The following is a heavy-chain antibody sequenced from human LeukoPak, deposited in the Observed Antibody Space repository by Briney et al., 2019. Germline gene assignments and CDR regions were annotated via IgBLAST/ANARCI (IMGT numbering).Heavy chain of an antibody. CDR1: GFTFSSYG. J-gene: IGHJ4*02. CDR2: ISGSGGST. D-gene: IGHD5-24*01. V-gene: IGHV3-23*01. Sequence: PGGSLRLSCAASGFTFSSYGMSWVRQAPGKGLEWVSAISGSGGSTYYADSVKGRFTISRDNSKNTVSLQMHSLRAEDTATYYCAKDNGWLHYCHWGQGTLVTVSS. CDR3: AKDNGWLHYCH.